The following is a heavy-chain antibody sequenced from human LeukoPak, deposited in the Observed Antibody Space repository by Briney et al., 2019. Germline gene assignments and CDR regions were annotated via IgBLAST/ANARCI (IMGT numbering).Heavy chain of an antibody. D-gene: IGHD3-22*01. CDR3: ARTYYYDSSGYFNWFDP. J-gene: IGHJ5*02. Sequence: GGSLRLSCAASGFTFSSYAMSWVRQAPGKGLEWVSVIYSGGSTYCADSVKGRFTISRDNSKNTLYLQMNSLRAEDTAVYYCARTYYYDSSGYFNWFDPWGQGTLVTVSS. CDR1: GFTFSSYA. V-gene: IGHV3-66*01. CDR2: IYSGGST.